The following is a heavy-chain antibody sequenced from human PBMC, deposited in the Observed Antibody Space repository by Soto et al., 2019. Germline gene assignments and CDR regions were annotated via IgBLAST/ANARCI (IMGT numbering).Heavy chain of an antibody. CDR2: VSYTGHT. V-gene: IGHV4-59*08. D-gene: IGHD1-26*01. CDR1: SGPDSSHN. Sequence: VELQQSGPGLVKPSGTLSLTCTVSSGPDSSHNWCWVRQPPGRGLGWIGCVSYTGHTSYNPSLRIRATRAAATSTKYISLTRLTVTAAATAVYYCVRQGIDYLHGLVDIWGQGTTVSVSS. J-gene: IGHJ6*02. CDR3: VRQGIDYLHGLVDI.